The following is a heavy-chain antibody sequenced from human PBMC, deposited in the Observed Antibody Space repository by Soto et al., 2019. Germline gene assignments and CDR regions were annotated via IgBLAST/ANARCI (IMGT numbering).Heavy chain of an antibody. CDR2: ISSSSSYT. J-gene: IGHJ5*02. CDR1: GFPFSDYY. CDR3: ARAGAVQDNWLDP. V-gene: IGHV3-11*06. Sequence: PEGSLRLACAAYGFPFSDYYMSWIRQSPGKGREWVSYISSSSSYTNYADSVKGRFTISRENAKNSLYLQMNRLRAEDTAVYYCARAGAVQDNWLDPWGQGTPVTVYS. D-gene: IGHD6-19*01.